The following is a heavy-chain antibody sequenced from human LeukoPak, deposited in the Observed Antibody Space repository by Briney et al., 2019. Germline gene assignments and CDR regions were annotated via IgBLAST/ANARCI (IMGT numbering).Heavy chain of an antibody. CDR1: GYTFTGYY. D-gene: IGHD6-6*01. J-gene: IGHJ6*03. V-gene: IGHV1-2*02. CDR2: INPNSGGT. CDR3: ATASIAARPDYMDV. Sequence: ASVKVSCKASGYTFTGYYMHWVRQAPGQGLEWMGWINPNSGGTNYAQKFQGRVTMTRDTSISTAYMELSRLRSDDTAVYYCATASIAARPDYMDVWGKGTTVTVSS.